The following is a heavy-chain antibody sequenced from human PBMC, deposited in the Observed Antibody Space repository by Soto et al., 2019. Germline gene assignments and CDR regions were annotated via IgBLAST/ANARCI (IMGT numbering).Heavy chain of an antibody. Sequence: ASVKVSCKASGYTFTGYYMHWVRQAPGQGLEWMGWINPNSGGTNYAQKFQGRVTMTRDTSISTAYMELSRLRSDDTAVYYCARESLSRYYYYGMDVWGQGTTVTVSS. J-gene: IGHJ6*02. CDR1: GYTFTGYY. CDR3: ARESLSRYYYYGMDV. V-gene: IGHV1-2*02. D-gene: IGHD2-2*01. CDR2: INPNSGGT.